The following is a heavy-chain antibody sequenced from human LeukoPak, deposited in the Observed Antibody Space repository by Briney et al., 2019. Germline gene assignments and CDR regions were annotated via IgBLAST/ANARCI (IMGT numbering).Heavy chain of an antibody. Sequence: GGSLRLSCAASGFTFSSYAMHWVRQALCKGLDWVAVISYDGSSQYYADSVKGRFTISRDNSKNTLYLQMNSLRAEDTAVYYCARDHHAVTTSIHYWGQGTLVTVSS. CDR1: GFTFSSYA. CDR3: ARDHHAVTTSIHY. D-gene: IGHD4-17*01. CDR2: ISYDGSSQ. V-gene: IGHV3-30-3*01. J-gene: IGHJ4*02.